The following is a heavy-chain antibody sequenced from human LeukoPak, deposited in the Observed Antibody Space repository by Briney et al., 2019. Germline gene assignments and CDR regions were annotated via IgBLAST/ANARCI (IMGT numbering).Heavy chain of an antibody. D-gene: IGHD5-24*01. J-gene: IGHJ4*02. CDR1: GFTVSSNY. CDR2: IYGGGNI. CDR3: ARGAGYNYPYYFDY. Sequence: GGSLRLSCAASGFTVSSNYMNWVRQAPGKGLEWVSVIYGGGNIYYADSVKGRFTISRDNPKNTLYLQMKSLRAEDTAVYYCARGAGYNYPYYFDYWGQGTLVTVSS. V-gene: IGHV3-53*01.